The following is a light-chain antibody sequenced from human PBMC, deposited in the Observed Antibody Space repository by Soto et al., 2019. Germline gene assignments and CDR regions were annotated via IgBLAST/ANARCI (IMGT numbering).Light chain of an antibody. CDR1: SSDVGGYNY. CDR2: DVS. J-gene: IGLJ2*01. V-gene: IGLV2-14*03. Sequence: QSALTQPASVSGSPGQSITISCTGTSSDVGGYNYVSWYQQHPGKAPKLMTYDVSNRPSGVSNRFSGSKSGNTASLTISGLQTEDEADYYCSSYTSSRTVVFGGGTKLTVL. CDR3: SSYTSSRTVV.